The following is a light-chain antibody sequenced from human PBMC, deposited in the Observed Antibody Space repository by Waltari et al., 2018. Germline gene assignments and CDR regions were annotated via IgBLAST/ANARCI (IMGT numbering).Light chain of an antibody. Sequence: EIVLTQSPGTLSLSSGERATLSCRASESISKSLAWYQQKPGQAPRLLIYHASSRATGIPDRFSGSGSGTDFSLTISRLEPEDFAVYYCQHYESLPVTFGQGTKVEIK. CDR3: QHYESLPVT. V-gene: IGKV3-20*01. CDR1: ESISKS. CDR2: HAS. J-gene: IGKJ1*01.